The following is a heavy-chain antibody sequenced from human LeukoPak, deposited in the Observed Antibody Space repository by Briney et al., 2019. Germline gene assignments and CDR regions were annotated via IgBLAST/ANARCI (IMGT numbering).Heavy chain of an antibody. V-gene: IGHV4-34*01. D-gene: IGHD3-22*01. Sequence: SETLSLTCAVYGGSFSGYYWSWIRQPPGKGLEWIGEINHSGSTNYNPSLKSRVTISVDTSKNQFSLKLSSVTAADTAVYYCVRGSKGWPYDSSGTNWFDPWGQGTLVTVSS. J-gene: IGHJ5*02. CDR1: GGSFSGYY. CDR2: INHSGST. CDR3: VRGSKGWPYDSSGTNWFDP.